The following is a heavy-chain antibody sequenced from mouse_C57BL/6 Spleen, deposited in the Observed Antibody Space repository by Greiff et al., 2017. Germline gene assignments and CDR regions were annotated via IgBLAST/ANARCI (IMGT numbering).Heavy chain of an antibody. J-gene: IGHJ2*01. CDR3: ARRDYSNLNYFDY. V-gene: IGHV1-69*01. CDR1: GYTFTSYW. CDR2: IDPSDSYT. D-gene: IGHD2-5*01. Sequence: QVQLQQPGAELVMPGASVKLSCKASGYTFTSYWMHWVKQRPGQGLEWIGEIDPSDSYTTYNQKFKGKSTLTVDKSSSTAYMQLSSLTSEDSAVYYCARRDYSNLNYFDYWGQGTTLTVSS.